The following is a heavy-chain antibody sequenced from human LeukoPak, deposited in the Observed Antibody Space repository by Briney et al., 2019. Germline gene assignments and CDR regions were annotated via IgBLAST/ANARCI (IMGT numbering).Heavy chain of an antibody. CDR1: GFTFDDYA. Sequence: GGSLRLSCAASGFTFDDYAMHWVRQAPGKGLEWVSLISGDGGSTYYADSVKGRFTISRDNSKNSLYLQMNSLRTEDTALYYCAKDARYSSSWNWFDPWGQGTLVTVSS. V-gene: IGHV3-43*02. CDR3: AKDARYSSSWNWFDP. D-gene: IGHD6-13*01. CDR2: ISGDGGST. J-gene: IGHJ5*02.